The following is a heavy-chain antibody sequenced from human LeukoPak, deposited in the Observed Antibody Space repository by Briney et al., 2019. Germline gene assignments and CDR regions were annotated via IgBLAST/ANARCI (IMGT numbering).Heavy chain of an antibody. CDR3: ARDLRYYYDSSGYYPTSDAFDI. D-gene: IGHD3-22*01. CDR2: ISPSGGNT. Sequence: GGSLRLSCAGSGFIFAGYTMNWVRQAPGKGLQWLAYISPSGGNTLYADSVKGRFTISRDNAKNSLYLQMNSLRAEDTAVYYCARDLRYYYDSSGYYPTSDAFDIWGQGTMVTVSS. J-gene: IGHJ3*02. CDR1: GFIFAGYT. V-gene: IGHV3-48*04.